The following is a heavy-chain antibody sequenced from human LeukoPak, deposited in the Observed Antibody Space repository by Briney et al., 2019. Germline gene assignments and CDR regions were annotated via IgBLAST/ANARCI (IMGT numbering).Heavy chain of an antibody. CDR2: ISSSGSTI. J-gene: IGHJ3*02. CDR1: GFTFSDYY. V-gene: IGHV3-11*01. CDR3: ARGEEDIVVVVAATRVFRAFDI. D-gene: IGHD2-15*01. Sequence: GGSLRLSCAASGFTFSDYYMSWIRQAPGKGLEWVSYISSSGSTIYYADSVKGRFTISRDSAKNSLYLQMNSLRAEDTAVYYCARGEEDIVVVVAATRVFRAFDIWGQGTMVTVSS.